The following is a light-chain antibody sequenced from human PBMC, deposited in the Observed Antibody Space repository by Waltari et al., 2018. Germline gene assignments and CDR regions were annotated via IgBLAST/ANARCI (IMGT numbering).Light chain of an antibody. Sequence: QSALTQPRSVSGSPGQPATISCAGTGTDVGDFTSVSWSQQHPGKAPKRVIFDVTKRPSGVPDRFSGSKSGTSASLTVSGLQAEDEADYYCCSYAGIWVFGGGTKLTVL. CDR2: DVT. CDR3: CSYAGIWV. V-gene: IGLV2-11*01. J-gene: IGLJ3*02. CDR1: GTDVGDFTS.